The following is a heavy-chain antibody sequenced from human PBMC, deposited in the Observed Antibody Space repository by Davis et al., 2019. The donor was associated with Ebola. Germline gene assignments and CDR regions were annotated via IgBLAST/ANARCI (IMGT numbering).Heavy chain of an antibody. CDR1: GYTFSSHG. CDR3: ARHDYGDSHFDY. CDR2: ISSGSSYI. D-gene: IGHD4-17*01. J-gene: IGHJ4*02. Sequence: GESLKISCAVSGYTFSSHGMNWVRQAPGKGLEWVSSISSGSSYIYYADSVKGRFTISRDNAKNSLYLQMNSLRAEDTAVYYCARHDYGDSHFDYWGQGTLVTVSS. V-gene: IGHV3-21*04.